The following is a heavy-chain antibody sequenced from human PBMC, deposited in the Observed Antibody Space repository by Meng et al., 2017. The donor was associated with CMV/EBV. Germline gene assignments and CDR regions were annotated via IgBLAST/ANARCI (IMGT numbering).Heavy chain of an antibody. Sequence: GESLKISCAASGFTFSSYTMNWVRQAPGKGLEWVSYISNSGSAKYYADSLRGRFTISRDNAKNSLYLQMNSLRADDTAVYYCARSPFDSNDPFDYWGQGTVVTVSS. D-gene: IGHD3-22*01. CDR3: ARSPFDSNDPFDY. CDR2: ISNSGSAK. CDR1: GFTFSSYT. V-gene: IGHV3-48*04. J-gene: IGHJ4*02.